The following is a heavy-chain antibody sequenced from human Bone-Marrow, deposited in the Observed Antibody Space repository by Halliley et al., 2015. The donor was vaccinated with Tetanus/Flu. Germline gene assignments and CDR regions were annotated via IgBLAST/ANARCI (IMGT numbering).Heavy chain of an antibody. D-gene: IGHD3-3*01. CDR2: YYSGST. V-gene: IGHV4-59*01. Sequence: YYSGSTNYNPSLKGRITMSADTSKNQFSLKLSSVTAADTAVYYCARVKDFWSGYVWFYGMDVWGQGVTVTFSS. CDR3: ARVKDFWSGYVWFYGMDV. J-gene: IGHJ6*01.